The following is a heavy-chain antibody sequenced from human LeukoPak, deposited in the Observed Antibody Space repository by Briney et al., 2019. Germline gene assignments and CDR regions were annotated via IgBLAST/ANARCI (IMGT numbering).Heavy chain of an antibody. CDR1: GGSFSGYY. CDR2: INHSGST. CDR3: ARDPYYMDV. V-gene: IGHV4-34*01. Sequence: KPSETLSLTCAVYGGSFSGYYWSWIRQPPGKGLEWIGEINHSGSTNYNPSLKSRVTISVDTSKNQFSLKLSSVTAADTAVYYCARDPYYMDVWGKGTTVTVSS. J-gene: IGHJ6*03.